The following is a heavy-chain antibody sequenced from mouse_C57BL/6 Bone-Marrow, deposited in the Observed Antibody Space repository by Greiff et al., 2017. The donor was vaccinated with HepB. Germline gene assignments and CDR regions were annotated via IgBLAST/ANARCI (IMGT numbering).Heavy chain of an antibody. V-gene: IGHV5-17*01. CDR3: ARGISSYAMDY. J-gene: IGHJ4*01. CDR2: ISSGSSTI. CDR1: GFTFSDYG. Sequence: DVKLVESGGGLVKPGGSLKLSCAASGFTFSDYGMHWVRQAPEKGLEWVAYISSGSSTIYYADTVKGRFTISRDNAKNTLFLQMTSLRSEDTAMYYCARGISSYAMDYWGQGTSVTVSS.